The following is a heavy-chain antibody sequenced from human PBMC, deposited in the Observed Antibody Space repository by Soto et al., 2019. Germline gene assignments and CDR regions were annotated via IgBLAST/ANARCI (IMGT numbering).Heavy chain of an antibody. J-gene: IGHJ4*02. Sequence: QVQLVESGGGVVQPGRSLRLSCAASGFTFSSYGMHWVRQAPGKGLEWVAVISYDGSNKYYADSVKGRFTISRDNSKNTLYLQMNRLRAEDTAVYYCAKDKLRIQLWFWFDYWGQGTLVTVSS. D-gene: IGHD5-18*01. V-gene: IGHV3-30*18. CDR3: AKDKLRIQLWFWFDY. CDR2: ISYDGSNK. CDR1: GFTFSSYG.